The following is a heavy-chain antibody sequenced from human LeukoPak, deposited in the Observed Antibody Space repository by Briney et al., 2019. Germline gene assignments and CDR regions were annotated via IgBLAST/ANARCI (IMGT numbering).Heavy chain of an antibody. V-gene: IGHV4-38-2*02. J-gene: IGHJ4*02. CDR1: GYSISSGYY. Sequence: SETLSLTCTVSGYSISSGYYWGWIRQPPGKGLEWIGSIYHSGSTYYNPSLKSRVTISVDTSKNQFSLKLSSVTAADTAVYYCARSGVFDYYDSSGQSFDYWGQGTLVTVSS. CDR3: ARSGVFDYYDSSGQSFDY. CDR2: IYHSGST. D-gene: IGHD3-22*01.